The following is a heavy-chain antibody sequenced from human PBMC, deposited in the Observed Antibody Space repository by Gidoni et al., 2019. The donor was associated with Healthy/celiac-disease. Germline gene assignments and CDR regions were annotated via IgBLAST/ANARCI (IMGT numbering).Heavy chain of an antibody. D-gene: IGHD2-15*01. CDR2: INPSGGST. J-gene: IGHJ4*02. CDR3: ARGNPDCSGGSCYSGGDLFDY. CDR1: GYTFTRYY. V-gene: IGHV1-46*01. Sequence: QVQLVQSGAEVKKPGASVKVSCKASGYTFTRYYMHWGRQAPGQGLEWMGIINPSGGSTSYAQKFQGRVTMTRDTSTSTVYMELSSLRSEDTAVYYCARGNPDCSGGSCYSGGDLFDYWGQGTLVTVSS.